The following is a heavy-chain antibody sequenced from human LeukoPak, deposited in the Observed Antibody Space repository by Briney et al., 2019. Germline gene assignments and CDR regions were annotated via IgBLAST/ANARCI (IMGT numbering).Heavy chain of an antibody. V-gene: IGHV4-39*01. CDR1: GGSISSSSYY. Sequence: SETLSLTCTVSGGSISSSSYYWGWIRQPPGKGLEWIGSIYYSGSTYYNPSLKSRVTISVDTSKNQFSLKLSSVTAADTAVYYCARPNDSSGSLDYWGQGTLVTVSS. D-gene: IGHD3-22*01. CDR2: IYYSGST. J-gene: IGHJ4*02. CDR3: ARPNDSSGSLDY.